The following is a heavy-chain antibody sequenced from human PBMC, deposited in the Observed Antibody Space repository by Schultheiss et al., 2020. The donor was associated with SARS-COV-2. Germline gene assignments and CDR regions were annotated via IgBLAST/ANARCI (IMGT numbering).Heavy chain of an antibody. CDR2: ISAYNGNT. Sequence: ASVKVSCKASGYTFTSYGISWVRQAPGQGLEWMGWISAYNGNTNYAQKLQGRVTMTTDTSTSTAYMELSSLRSEDTAVYYCAREEDTIFGVVTPLDYWGQGTLVTVSS. CDR1: GYTFTSYG. V-gene: IGHV1-18*01. D-gene: IGHD3-3*01. CDR3: AREEDTIFGVVTPLDY. J-gene: IGHJ4*02.